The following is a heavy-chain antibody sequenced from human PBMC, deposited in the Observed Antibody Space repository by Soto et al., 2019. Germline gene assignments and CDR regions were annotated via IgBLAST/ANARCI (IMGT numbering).Heavy chain of an antibody. D-gene: IGHD3-22*01. CDR3: ARQGPLYYYDSSGYATPHAFDI. CDR1: GYSFTSYW. J-gene: IGHJ3*02. CDR2: IYPGDSDT. Sequence: EVQLVQSGAEVKKPGESLKISCKGSGYSFTSYWIGWVRQMPGKGLEWMGIIYPGDSDTRYSPSFQGQVTISADKSISTAYLQWSSLKASDTAMYYCARQGPLYYYDSSGYATPHAFDIWGQGTMVTVSS. V-gene: IGHV5-51*01.